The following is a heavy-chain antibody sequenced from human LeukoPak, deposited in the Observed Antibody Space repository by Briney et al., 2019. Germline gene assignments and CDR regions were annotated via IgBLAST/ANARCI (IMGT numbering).Heavy chain of an antibody. V-gene: IGHV3-43*02. CDR1: GFTFDDYA. D-gene: IGHD5-24*01. CDR3: AKDIWPGWWLQLDY. J-gene: IGHJ4*02. Sequence: PGGSLRLSCAASGFTFDDYAMHWVRQAPGKGLEWVSLISGDGGSTYYADSVKGRFTISRDNSKNSLYLQMNSLRTEDTALYYCAKDIWPGWWLQLDYWGQGTRSPSPQ. CDR2: ISGDGGST.